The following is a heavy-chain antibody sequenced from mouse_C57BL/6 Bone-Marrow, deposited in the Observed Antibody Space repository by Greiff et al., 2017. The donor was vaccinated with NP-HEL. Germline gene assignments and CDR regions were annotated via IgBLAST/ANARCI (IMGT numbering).Heavy chain of an antibody. CDR1: GFTFSSYG. V-gene: IGHV5-6*01. CDR3: ARQLGHWFAY. J-gene: IGHJ3*01. Sequence: EVKLMESGGDLVKPGGSLKLSCAASGFTFSSYGMSWVRQTPDKRLEWVATISSGGSYTYYPDSVKGRFTISRDNAKNTLYLQMSSLKSEDTAMYYCARQLGHWFAYWGQGTLVTVSA. CDR2: ISSGGSYT. D-gene: IGHD4-1*01.